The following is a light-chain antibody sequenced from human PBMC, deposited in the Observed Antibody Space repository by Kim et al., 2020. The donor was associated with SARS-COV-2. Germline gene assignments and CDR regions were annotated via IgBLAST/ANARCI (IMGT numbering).Light chain of an antibody. J-gene: IGLJ3*02. CDR3: QVWNHSSNRV. Sequence: SYELTQPPSVSVAPGKTATITCGGTNIGRRGVHWYQQRPGQAPVLVIFYNSDRPSGIPERFSGSNSGNTATLTISRVEAGDEADYYCQVWNHSSNRVFGG. CDR1: NIGRRG. CDR2: YNS. V-gene: IGLV3-21*04.